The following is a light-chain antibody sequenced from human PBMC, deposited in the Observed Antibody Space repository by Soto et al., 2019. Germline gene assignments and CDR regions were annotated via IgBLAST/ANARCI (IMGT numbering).Light chain of an antibody. V-gene: IGKV1-5*02. Sequence: IQLTQSPSTLSASVGDRVTIICRASQSISDWLAWYQQKPGKAPNLLIYDASRLQSGVPSRFSGSGSGTELTLTISSLKFINVATFSSQYYNASSPTWTFG. J-gene: IGKJ1*01. CDR1: QSISDW. CDR2: DAS. CDR3: QYYNASSPTWT.